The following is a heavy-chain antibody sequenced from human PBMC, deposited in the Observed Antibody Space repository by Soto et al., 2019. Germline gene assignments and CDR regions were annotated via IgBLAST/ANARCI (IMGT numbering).Heavy chain of an antibody. V-gene: IGHV3-48*02. D-gene: IGHD3-9*01. Sequence: GGSLRLSCAASGFTFSSYSMNWVRQAPGKGLEWVSYISSSSSTIYYADSVKGRFTISRDNAKNSLYLQMNSLRDEDTAVYYCAREASEIKYYDILTGYTGYYYGMDVWGQGTTVTVSS. CDR2: ISSSSSTI. J-gene: IGHJ6*02. CDR3: AREASEIKYYDILTGYTGYYYGMDV. CDR1: GFTFSSYS.